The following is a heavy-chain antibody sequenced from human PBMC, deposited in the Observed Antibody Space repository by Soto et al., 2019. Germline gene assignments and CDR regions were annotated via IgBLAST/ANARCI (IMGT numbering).Heavy chain of an antibody. J-gene: IGHJ4*02. CDR3: AKEGEHSSGWANFDY. CDR1: GFTFSSYA. V-gene: IGHV3-23*01. Sequence: EVQLLESGGGLVQPGGSLRLSCAASGFTFSSYAMSWVRQAPGKGLEWVSAISGSGVSTYYADSVKGRFTISRDNSKNPLYLQMNSLRAEDTDVYYCAKEGEHSSGWANFDYWGQGTLVTVSS. CDR2: ISGSGVST. D-gene: IGHD6-19*01.